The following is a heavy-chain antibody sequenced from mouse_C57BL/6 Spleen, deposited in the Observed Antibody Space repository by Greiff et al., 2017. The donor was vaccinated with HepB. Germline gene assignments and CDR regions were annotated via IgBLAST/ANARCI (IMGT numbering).Heavy chain of an antibody. Sequence: QVQLQQSGPELVKPGASVNISCKASGYAFSSSWMNWVKQRPGKGLEWIGRIYPGDGDTNYNGKFKGKATLTADKSSSTAYMQLSSLTSEDSAVYFCARKGEAMDYWGQGTSVTVSS. CDR2: IYPGDGDT. CDR3: ARKGEAMDY. CDR1: GYAFSSSW. V-gene: IGHV1-82*01. J-gene: IGHJ4*01.